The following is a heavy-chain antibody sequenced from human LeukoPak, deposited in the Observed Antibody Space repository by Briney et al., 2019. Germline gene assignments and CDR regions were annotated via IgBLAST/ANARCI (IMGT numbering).Heavy chain of an antibody. D-gene: IGHD2-2*02. J-gene: IGHJ6*02. Sequence: GGSLRLSCAASGFTFSSSSISWVRQAPGKGPEWVSLIKGSGDSTYYADSVRGRFTISRDNPKNTLYLQMNSLRGEDTAVYYCAKGEVVPAAIYGMDVWGQGTTVTVS. CDR2: IKGSGDST. V-gene: IGHV3-23*01. CDR1: GFTFSSSS. CDR3: AKGEVVPAAIYGMDV.